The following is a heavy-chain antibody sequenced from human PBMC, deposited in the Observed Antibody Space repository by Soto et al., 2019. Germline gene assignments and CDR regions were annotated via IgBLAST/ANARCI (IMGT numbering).Heavy chain of an antibody. Sequence: PGGSLRLSCAASGFTFSSYEMNWVRQAPGKGLEWVSAISGSGGSTYYADSVKGRFTISRDNSKNTLYLQMNSLRAEDTAVYYCVAARRGYYYYGMDVWGQGTTVTVSS. J-gene: IGHJ6*02. V-gene: IGHV3-23*01. CDR1: GFTFSSYE. CDR2: ISGSGGST. CDR3: VAARRGYYYYGMDV. D-gene: IGHD6-6*01.